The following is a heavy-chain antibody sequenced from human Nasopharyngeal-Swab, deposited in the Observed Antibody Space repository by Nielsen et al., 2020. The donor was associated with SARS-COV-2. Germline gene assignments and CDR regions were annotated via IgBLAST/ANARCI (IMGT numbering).Heavy chain of an antibody. D-gene: IGHD2-15*01. J-gene: IGHJ6*02. CDR3: ARDHFLVVAAHPHQYYYGMDV. CDR1: GGTFSSYA. V-gene: IGHV1-69*06. Sequence: SVKVSCKASGGTFSSYAISWVRQAPGQGLEWMGGIIPIFGTANYAQKFQGRVTITADKSTSTAYMELSSLRSEDTAVYYCARDHFLVVAAHPHQYYYGMDVWGQGTTVTVSS. CDR2: IIPIFGTA.